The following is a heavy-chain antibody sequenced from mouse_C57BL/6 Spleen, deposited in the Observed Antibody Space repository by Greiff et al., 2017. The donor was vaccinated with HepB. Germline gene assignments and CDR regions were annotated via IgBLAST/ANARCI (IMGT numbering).Heavy chain of an antibody. Sequence: EVQGVESGGGLVKPGGSLKLSCAASGFTFSSYTMSWVRQTPEKRLEWVATISGGGGNTYYPDSVKGRFTISRDNAENTLYLQMSSLRSEDTALYYCARLDYGSSWYFDVWGTGTTVTVSS. V-gene: IGHV5-9*01. CDR1: GFTFSSYT. J-gene: IGHJ1*03. D-gene: IGHD1-1*01. CDR2: ISGGGGNT. CDR3: ARLDYGSSWYFDV.